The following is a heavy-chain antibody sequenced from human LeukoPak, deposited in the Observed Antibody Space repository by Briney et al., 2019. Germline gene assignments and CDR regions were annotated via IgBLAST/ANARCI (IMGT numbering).Heavy chain of an antibody. CDR3: ALERGAALDY. D-gene: IGHD6-6*01. Sequence: ASVKVSCKASGYTFTAYYMHWVRQAPGQGLEWMGWINPKNGDTNYEQKFRGRVTMTRDTSISTVYMEVSRLRSDETAVFYCALERGAALDYWGQGTLVTVSS. CDR2: INPKNGDT. V-gene: IGHV1-2*02. J-gene: IGHJ4*02. CDR1: GYTFTAYY.